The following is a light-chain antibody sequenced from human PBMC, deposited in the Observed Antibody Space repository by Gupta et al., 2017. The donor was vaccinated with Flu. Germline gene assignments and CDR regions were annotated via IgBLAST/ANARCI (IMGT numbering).Light chain of an antibody. V-gene: IGLV3-21*02. Sequence: GQTARIPWGENNIESKSVHWCQRKPGQAPVVIVFDDSDRHSGIPERFSGSNCEITATVTSNRVEAGDEADYYCQVWDRSSNGWVFGGGTKLTVL. CDR3: QVWDRSSNGWV. CDR1: NIESKS. J-gene: IGLJ3*02. CDR2: DDS.